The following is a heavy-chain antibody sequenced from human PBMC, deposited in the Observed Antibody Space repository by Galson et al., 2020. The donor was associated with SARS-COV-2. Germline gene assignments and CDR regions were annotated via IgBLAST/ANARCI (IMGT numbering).Heavy chain of an antibody. D-gene: IGHD3-22*01. CDR3: ARETYYYDSSGYSFDY. V-gene: IGHV3-33*01. Sequence: GGSLRLSCAASGFTFSSYGMHWVRQAPGKGLEWVAVIWYDGSNKYYADSVKGRFTISRDNSKNTLYLQMNSLRAEDTAVYYCARETYYYDSSGYSFDYWGQGTLVTVSS. CDR1: GFTFSSYG. CDR2: IWYDGSNK. J-gene: IGHJ4*02.